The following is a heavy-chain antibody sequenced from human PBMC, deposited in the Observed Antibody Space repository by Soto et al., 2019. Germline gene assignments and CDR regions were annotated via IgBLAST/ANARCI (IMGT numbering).Heavy chain of an antibody. J-gene: IGHJ3*02. CDR2: ISPYNGTT. CDR1: GYTFTTYG. V-gene: IGHV1-18*04. Sequence: ASVKVSCKASGYTFTTYGISWVRQAPGQGLEWMGWISPYNGTTKYAEKFQGEMTMTTDTATSTAYMDLRSLRSDDTAVYYCARVACSGGSCYDAFDIWGQGTMVTVSS. CDR3: ARVACSGGSCYDAFDI. D-gene: IGHD2-15*01.